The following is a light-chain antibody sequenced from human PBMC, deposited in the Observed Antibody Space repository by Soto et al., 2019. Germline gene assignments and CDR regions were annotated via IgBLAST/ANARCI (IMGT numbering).Light chain of an antibody. Sequence: VLTQSPVTLSLSPGERATLSCRASQSFRGLLAWYQQKPGQAPRLLIYDAYNRATGIPPRFSGSGSVTDFTLTISSLEPEDSAVYYCQQRHMWPITFGQGTRLEIK. CDR2: DAY. CDR1: QSFRGL. J-gene: IGKJ5*01. V-gene: IGKV3-11*01. CDR3: QQRHMWPIT.